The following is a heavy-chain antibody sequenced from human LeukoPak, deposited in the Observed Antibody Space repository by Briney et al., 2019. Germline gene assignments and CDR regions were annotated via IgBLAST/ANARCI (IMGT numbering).Heavy chain of an antibody. V-gene: IGHV3-30*03. CDR2: ISYDGINK. J-gene: IGHJ2*01. Sequence: GGSLRLSCAASGFTFSSHGMHWVRQAPGKGLEWVAVISYDGINKYYADSVKGRFTISRDNSKNTLYLQMNSLRAEDTAVYYCARGAPDYDILTGYPKDYWYFDLWGRGTLVTVSS. D-gene: IGHD3-9*01. CDR1: GFTFSSHG. CDR3: ARGAPDYDILTGYPKDYWYFDL.